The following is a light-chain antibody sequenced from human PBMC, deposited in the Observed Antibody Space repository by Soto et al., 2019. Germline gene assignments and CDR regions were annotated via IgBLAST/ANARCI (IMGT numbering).Light chain of an antibody. J-gene: IGLJ2*01. CDR2: YDS. CDR3: QVWDSSSDPVV. CDR1: KIGSKS. Sequence: SYELTQPPSVSVAPGKTARITCGGNKIGSKSVHWYQQKPGQAPVLVIYYDSDRPSGIPERFSGSNSGNTATLTISSVEAGDEADYYCQVWDSSSDPVVFGGGTKVTVL. V-gene: IGLV3-21*04.